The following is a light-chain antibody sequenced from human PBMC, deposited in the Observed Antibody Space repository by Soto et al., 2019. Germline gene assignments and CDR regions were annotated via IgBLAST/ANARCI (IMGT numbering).Light chain of an antibody. CDR1: SSNIGAGYD. Sequence: QSVLTQPPSVSGAPGQRVTISCTGSSSNIGAGYDVHWYQQLPGRAPKLLIYGNSNRPSGVPDRFSGSKSGTSASLAITGLQAEDETEYYCQSHDSSMSGSDVLGTGNKVTV. CDR3: QSHDSSMSGSDV. V-gene: IGLV1-40*01. CDR2: GNS. J-gene: IGLJ1*01.